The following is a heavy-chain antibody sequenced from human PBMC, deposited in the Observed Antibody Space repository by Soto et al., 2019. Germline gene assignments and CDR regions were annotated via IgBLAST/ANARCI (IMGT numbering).Heavy chain of an antibody. CDR2: ISGSGGST. CDR3: ANGTYDYGDYHRYFDY. Sequence: GGSLRLSCAASGFTFSSYAMSWVRQAPGKGLEWVSAISGSGGSTYYADSVKGRFTISRDNSKNTLYLQMNSLRAAATAVYYYANGTYDYGDYHRYFDYWGQGTLVTVSS. V-gene: IGHV3-23*01. D-gene: IGHD4-17*01. J-gene: IGHJ4*02. CDR1: GFTFSSYA.